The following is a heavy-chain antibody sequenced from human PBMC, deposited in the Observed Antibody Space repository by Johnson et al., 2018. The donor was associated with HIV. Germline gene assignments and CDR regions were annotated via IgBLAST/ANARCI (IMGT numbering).Heavy chain of an antibody. V-gene: IGHV3-30*01. J-gene: IGHJ3*02. D-gene: IGHD3-22*01. CDR3: AKDQGITRKVVVAGAFDI. CDR2: ISYDGKNK. CDR1: GFTSTNCA. Sequence: HVQLVESGGGVVQPGRSLRLSCAASGFTSTNCARHWVRQAPGISYDGKNKDYADPVKGRFTLSRDNSKNTLYLQMNSLRAEDTAVYYCAKDQGITRKVVVAGAFDIGGQGTMVTVSS.